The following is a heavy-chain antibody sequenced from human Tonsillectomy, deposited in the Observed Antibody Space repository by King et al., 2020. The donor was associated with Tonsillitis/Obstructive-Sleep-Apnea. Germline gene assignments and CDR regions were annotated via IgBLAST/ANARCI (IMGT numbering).Heavy chain of an antibody. CDR1: GGSISRYS. D-gene: IGHD3-3*01. J-gene: IGHJ4*02. CDR3: ARSTIFGVVITHFDY. Sequence: VQLQESGPGLVKPSETLSLTCTVSGGSISRYSWSWIRQPPGKGLEWMGYIHDNGSTNYNPSLKSRGTISVDTSKNQFSLKLNSVTAADTAVYYCARSTIFGVVITHFDYWGQGTLVTVSS. V-gene: IGHV4-59*01. CDR2: IHDNGST.